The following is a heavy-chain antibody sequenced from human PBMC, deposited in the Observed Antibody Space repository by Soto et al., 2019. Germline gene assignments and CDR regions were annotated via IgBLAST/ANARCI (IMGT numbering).Heavy chain of an antibody. D-gene: IGHD6-13*01. Sequence: SVKVSCKASGGTFSSYAISWVRQAPGQGLEWMGGIIPIFGTANYAQKFQGRVTITADKSTSTAYMELSSLRSEDTAVYYCARVDSSSWYVLYYYYYGMDVWGQGTTAPVSS. V-gene: IGHV1-69*06. CDR3: ARVDSSSWYVLYYYYYGMDV. CDR2: IIPIFGTA. CDR1: GGTFSSYA. J-gene: IGHJ6*02.